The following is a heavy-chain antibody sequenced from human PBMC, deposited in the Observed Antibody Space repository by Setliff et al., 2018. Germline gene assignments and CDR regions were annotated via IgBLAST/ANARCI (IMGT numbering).Heavy chain of an antibody. Sequence: PSETLSLTCTISGDSISDISYYWGFIRQSPGKGPEWIGSIYYSGTAYYNPSLESRITISLDKSKSQFSLKLTSVTVADTAVYYCARGLHSGTYWGTRPLGLDYWGQGSLVTVSS. CDR3: ARGLHSGTYWGTRPLGLDY. D-gene: IGHD1-26*01. V-gene: IGHV4-39*07. CDR2: IYYSGTA. J-gene: IGHJ4*02. CDR1: GDSISDISYY.